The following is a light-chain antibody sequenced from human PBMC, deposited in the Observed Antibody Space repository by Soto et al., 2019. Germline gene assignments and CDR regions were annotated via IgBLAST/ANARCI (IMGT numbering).Light chain of an antibody. CDR2: DVS. CDR1: QGVTTN. J-gene: IGKJ1*01. CDR3: QQYITWT. V-gene: IGKV3-15*01. Sequence: EIRMTQSPGTLSVSPGERATLSCRAAQGVTTNFAWYQQKSGQSPRLLIYDVSNRATGVPARFSGSGSETDFTLTISSLQSEDFALYYCQQYITWTFGQGTKVDIK.